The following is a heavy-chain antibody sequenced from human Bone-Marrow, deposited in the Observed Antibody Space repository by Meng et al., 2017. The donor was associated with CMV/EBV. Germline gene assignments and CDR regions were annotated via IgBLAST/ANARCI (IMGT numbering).Heavy chain of an antibody. D-gene: IGHD3-3*01. J-gene: IGHJ5*02. Sequence: GAPGFTFSSYTINWVRQAPGKGLEWVSSISSSSNYTYYADSVKGRFTISRDNAKNSLYLQMNSLRAEDTAVYYCAREGRVTIFGGFDPWGQGTLVTVSS. V-gene: IGHV3-21*01. CDR3: AREGRVTIFGGFDP. CDR1: GFTFSSYT. CDR2: ISSSSNYT.